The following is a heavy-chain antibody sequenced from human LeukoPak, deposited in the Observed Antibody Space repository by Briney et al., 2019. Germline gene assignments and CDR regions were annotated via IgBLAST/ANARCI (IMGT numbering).Heavy chain of an antibody. CDR1: GFTFISYW. J-gene: IGHJ4*02. CDR3: VRKPSGTYSYHLDY. V-gene: IGHV3-7*01. Sequence: PGGSLKLSWAASGFTFISYWMSWVRRAPGKGLEWLPNIKQDGSEKYYVDSVKGRFTISRDNAKNSLYLQMNGLRAEDTAVYYCVRKPSGTYSYHLDYWGQGTLVTVSS. D-gene: IGHD1-26*01. CDR2: IKQDGSEK.